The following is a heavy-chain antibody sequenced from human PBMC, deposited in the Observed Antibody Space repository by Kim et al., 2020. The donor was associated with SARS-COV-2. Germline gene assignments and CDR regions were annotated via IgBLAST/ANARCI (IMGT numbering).Heavy chain of an antibody. Sequence: SETLSLTCAVYGESFSNFFWNWIRQPPGKGLELIGEIDHSGRTTYNVSLKSRVTMSVDTSKKQFSLNLTSVTAADTAVYFCARRQIATRFSWFDSWGQGTLVTVSS. V-gene: IGHV4-34*01. D-gene: IGHD6-6*01. CDR3: ARRQIATRFSWFDS. CDR1: GESFSNFF. CDR2: IDHSGRT. J-gene: IGHJ5*01.